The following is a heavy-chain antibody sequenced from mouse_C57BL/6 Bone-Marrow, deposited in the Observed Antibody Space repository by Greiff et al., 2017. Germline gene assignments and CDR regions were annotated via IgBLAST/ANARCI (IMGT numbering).Heavy chain of an antibody. V-gene: IGHV14-4*01. CDR1: GFNIKDDY. CDR3: TTDAYYSNYDWFAY. CDR2: IDPENGDT. Sequence: VQLQQSGAELVRPGASVKLSCTASGFNIKDDYMHWVKQRTEQGLEWIGWIDPENGDTEYASKFQGKATITADTSSNTAYLQLSSLTSEDTAVYYCTTDAYYSNYDWFAYWGQGTLVTVSA. J-gene: IGHJ3*01. D-gene: IGHD2-5*01.